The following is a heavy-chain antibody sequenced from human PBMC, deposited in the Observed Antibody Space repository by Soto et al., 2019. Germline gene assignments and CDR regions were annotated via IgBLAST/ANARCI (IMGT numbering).Heavy chain of an antibody. J-gene: IGHJ4*02. CDR3: ARQIRITMVRGVIGAYFDY. CDR1: GFTFSSYA. CDR2: ISYDGSNK. V-gene: IGHV3-30-3*01. Sequence: QVQLVESGGGVVQPGRSLRLSCAASGFTFSSYAMHWVRQAPGKGLEWVAVISYDGSNKDYSDSVKGRFTISRDNSKNTLYMQMNSLSAEDTAVYYCARQIRITMVRGVIGAYFDYWGQGTLVTVSS. D-gene: IGHD3-10*01.